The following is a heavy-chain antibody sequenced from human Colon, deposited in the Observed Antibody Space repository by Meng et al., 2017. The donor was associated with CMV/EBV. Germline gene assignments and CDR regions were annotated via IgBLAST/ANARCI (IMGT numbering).Heavy chain of an antibody. V-gene: IGHV1-8*01. CDR1: GYTFTSLD. D-gene: IGHD3-22*01. J-gene: IGHJ6*02. Sequence: ASVQVSCKASGYTFTSLDINWVRQATGQGFEWMGWMSPNNANTGHAQKCQGRVTMTRNISINTAYMELSSLTSEDTGVYYCARGVDRGVDVWGQGTTVTVSS. CDR3: ARGVDRGVDV. CDR2: MSPNNANT.